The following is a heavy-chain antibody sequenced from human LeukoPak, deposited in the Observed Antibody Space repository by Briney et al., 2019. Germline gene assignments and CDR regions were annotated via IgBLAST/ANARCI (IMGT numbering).Heavy chain of an antibody. Sequence: PGGSLRLSCAASGFTVSSNYMSWDRQAPGKGLKWVSVIYSGGSNSYADSVKGRFTISSDNSKNTLYLQMNSLRADDTAVYYCARAGQWPNFYYFDYWGQGTLLTVS. CDR2: IYSGGSN. J-gene: IGHJ4*02. D-gene: IGHD6-19*01. CDR3: ARAGQWPNFYYFDY. CDR1: GFTVSSNY. V-gene: IGHV3-53*01.